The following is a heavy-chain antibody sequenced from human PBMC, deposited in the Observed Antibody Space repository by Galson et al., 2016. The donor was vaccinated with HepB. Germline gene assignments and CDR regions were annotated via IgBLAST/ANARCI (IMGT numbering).Heavy chain of an antibody. V-gene: IGHV3-74*01. CDR2: INLDGSRT. J-gene: IGHJ3*02. D-gene: IGHD2/OR15-2a*01. Sequence: SLRLSCAASGFTFRNYWMRWARQAPGEGLVWVSRINLDGSRTNYADSVKGRFTISRENAKRALYLQRTSLTADDTALYYCVRGRDLWNAFDIWGQGTMVTVSS. CDR3: VRGRDLWNAFDI. CDR1: GFTFRNYW.